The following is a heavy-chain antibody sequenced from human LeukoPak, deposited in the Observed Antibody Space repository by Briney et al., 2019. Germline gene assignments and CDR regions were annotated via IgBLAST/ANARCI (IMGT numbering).Heavy chain of an antibody. Sequence: SQTLSLTWAAPGGSFRGGGYSWSWFGKPPGKGLGWFGYIYHSGSTYYNPSLKSRVTISVDRSKNQFSLKLSSVTAADTAVYYCARGRDSSGRYYFDYWGQGTLVTVSS. CDR2: IYHSGST. CDR3: ARGRDSSGRYYFDY. J-gene: IGHJ4*02. V-gene: IGHV4-30-2*01. D-gene: IGHD3-22*01. CDR1: GGSFRGGGYS.